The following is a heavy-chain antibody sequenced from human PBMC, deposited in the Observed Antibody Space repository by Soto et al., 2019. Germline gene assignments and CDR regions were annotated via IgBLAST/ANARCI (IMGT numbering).Heavy chain of an antibody. CDR3: ARDGERDTGLNFYYYLHGMDA. CDR2: ISPYNGTT. CDR1: GYTFTTYG. Sequence: ASVKVSCKASGYTFTTYGISWVRQAPGQGLEGMGWISPYNGTTKYAEKFQGEMTMTTDTATSTAYMDLRSLRSDDPAVYYCARDGERDTGLNFYYYLHGMDAWGQGTRVTVSS. V-gene: IGHV1-18*04. D-gene: IGHD1-1*01. J-gene: IGHJ6*02.